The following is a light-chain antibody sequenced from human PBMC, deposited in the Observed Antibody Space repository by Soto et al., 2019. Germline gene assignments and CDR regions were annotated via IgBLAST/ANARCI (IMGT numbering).Light chain of an antibody. V-gene: IGKV3-11*01. CDR2: DAS. CDR1: QSVSSY. CDR3: QQRSNWPLT. J-gene: IGKJ3*01. Sequence: EIVLTQSPATLSLSPGERATLSCRASQSVSSYLAWYQQKPAQAPRLLIYDASNRATGIPARFSGSGSGTDFTLTISSLQPEDFAVYDCQQRSNWPLTFGPGTKGDIK.